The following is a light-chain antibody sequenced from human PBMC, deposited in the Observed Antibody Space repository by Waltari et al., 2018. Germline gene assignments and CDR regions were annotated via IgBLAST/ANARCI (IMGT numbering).Light chain of an antibody. Sequence: ETVLTQSPATLSLSPGDRATLSCRASQTFYTYLAWYQQTPGQAPRLLIYDASNRASGVPARFSGSGSGTDFTLTISSLEPEDFAVYYCLQRVSRPPWTFGQGTKVEL. V-gene: IGKV3-11*01. CDR3: LQRVSRPPWT. CDR2: DAS. J-gene: IGKJ1*01. CDR1: QTFYTY.